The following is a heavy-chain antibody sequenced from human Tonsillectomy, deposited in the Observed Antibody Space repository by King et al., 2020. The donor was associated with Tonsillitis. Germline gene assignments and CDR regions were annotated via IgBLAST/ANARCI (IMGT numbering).Heavy chain of an antibody. CDR3: ARGSNIAAAGTGYYFDY. CDR1: GGSISSYY. CDR2: IYDRGST. Sequence: QLQESGPGLVKPSETLSLTCTVSGGSISSYYWSWSRQPPGKGLEWIGYIYDRGSTNYNPSLKSRGTISVDTSKNQLSLKLSSVTAAATAVYYCARGSNIAAAGTGYYFDYWGQGTLVTVSS. D-gene: IGHD6-13*01. V-gene: IGHV4-59*01. J-gene: IGHJ4*02.